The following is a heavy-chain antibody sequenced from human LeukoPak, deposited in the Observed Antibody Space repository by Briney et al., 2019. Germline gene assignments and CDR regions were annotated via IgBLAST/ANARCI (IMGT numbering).Heavy chain of an antibody. CDR3: ARDLSGGYSYRKGPFDY. CDR1: GYTFTSYA. Sequence: ASVKVSCKASGYTFTSYAMHWVRQAPGQRLEWMGWINAGNGNTKYSQKFQGRVTITRDTSASTAYMELSSLRSEDTAVYYCARDLSGGYSYRKGPFDYWGQGTLVTVSS. D-gene: IGHD1-26*01. V-gene: IGHV1-3*01. J-gene: IGHJ4*02. CDR2: INAGNGNT.